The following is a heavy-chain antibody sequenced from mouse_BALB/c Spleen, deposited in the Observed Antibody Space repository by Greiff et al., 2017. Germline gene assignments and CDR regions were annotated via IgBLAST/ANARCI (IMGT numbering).Heavy chain of an antibody. CDR1: GFTFSSYG. CDR2: ISSGGSYT. CDR3: ARHKTTAAWFAY. Sequence: EVQRVESGGDLVKPGGSLKLSCAASGFTFSSYGMSWVRQTPDKRLEWVATISSGGSYTYYPDSVKGRFTISRDNAKNTLYLQMSSLKSEDTAMYYCARHKTTAAWFAYWGQGTLVTVSA. J-gene: IGHJ3*01. V-gene: IGHV5-6*01. D-gene: IGHD1-2*01.